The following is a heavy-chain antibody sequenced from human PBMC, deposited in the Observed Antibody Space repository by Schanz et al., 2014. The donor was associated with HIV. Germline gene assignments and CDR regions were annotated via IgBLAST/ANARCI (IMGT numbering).Heavy chain of an antibody. J-gene: IGHJ4*02. CDR3: AREGTYDYALS. CDR1: GFTFDDYA. V-gene: IGHV3-9*01. D-gene: IGHD3-16*01. Sequence: EIQLVESGGGLVQPGRSLRLSCAASGFTFDDYAMYWVRQAPGKGLEWVSGISWSSGNIGYADSVKGRFTISRDNAKNSLYLQMNSLRAEDTALYHCAREGTYDYALSWGQGTLVTVSS. CDR2: ISWSSGNI.